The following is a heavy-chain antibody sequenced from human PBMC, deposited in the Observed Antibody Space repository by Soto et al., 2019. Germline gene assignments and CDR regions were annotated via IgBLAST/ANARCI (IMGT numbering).Heavy chain of an antibody. V-gene: IGHV3-23*01. D-gene: IGHD3-10*01. CDR3: AKDADQYYYGSGSILFDY. Sequence: PGGSLRLSCAASGFTFSSYAMSWVRQAPGKGLEWVSAISGSGGSTYYADSVKGRFTISRDNSKNTLYLQMNSLRAEDTAVYYCAKDADQYYYGSGSILFDYWGQGTLVTVSS. CDR2: ISGSGGST. CDR1: GFTFSSYA. J-gene: IGHJ4*02.